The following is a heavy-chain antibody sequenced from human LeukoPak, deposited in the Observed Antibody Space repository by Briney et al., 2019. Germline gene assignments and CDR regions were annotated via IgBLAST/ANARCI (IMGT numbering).Heavy chain of an antibody. V-gene: IGHV3-30*02. D-gene: IGHD3-10*01. CDR2: IRYDGSNK. CDR3: AKDNYYGSGSYYNGGFLFDY. CDR1: GFTFSSYG. Sequence: PGGSLRLSCAASGFTFSSYGMHWLRQAPGKGLEGVAFIRYDGSNKYYADSVKGRFTISRDNSKNTLYLQMNSLRAEDTAVYYCAKDNYYGSGSYYNGGFLFDYWGQGTLVTVSS. J-gene: IGHJ4*02.